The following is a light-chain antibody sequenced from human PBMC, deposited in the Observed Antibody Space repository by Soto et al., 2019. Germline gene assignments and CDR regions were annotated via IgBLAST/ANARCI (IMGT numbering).Light chain of an antibody. J-gene: IGKJ1*01. CDR3: QQSYNTVWT. V-gene: IGKV1-39*01. Sequence: DIQMTQSPSSLSASAGDRVTITCRARQSIATFLNWYQQKPGKAPKLLISAASRLQSGVPARFSGSGSGTDFTLTISSLQPEDFATYYCQQSYNTVWTFGQGTKVEIQ. CDR1: QSIATF. CDR2: AAS.